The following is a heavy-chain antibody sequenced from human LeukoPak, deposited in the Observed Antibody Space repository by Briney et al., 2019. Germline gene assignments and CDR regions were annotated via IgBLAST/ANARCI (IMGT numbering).Heavy chain of an antibody. D-gene: IGHD1-26*01. Sequence: KAGESLKLSCKAYGYSFTSYWIAWVRQMPGKGLEWVGIIHPGDSDTRYGPSFEGQVTISADESISTAYLQWSSLTASDTAIYYCARHPIVGASQSWFDPWGQGTLVTVSS. CDR2: IHPGDSDT. CDR1: GYSFTSYW. V-gene: IGHV5-51*01. CDR3: ARHPIVGASQSWFDP. J-gene: IGHJ5*02.